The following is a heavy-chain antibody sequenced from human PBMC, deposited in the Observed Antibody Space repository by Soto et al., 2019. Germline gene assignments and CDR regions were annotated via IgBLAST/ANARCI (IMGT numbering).Heavy chain of an antibody. CDR1: GFTFNNYN. CDR3: ARDLAPSVRTDY. J-gene: IGHJ4*02. V-gene: IGHV3-21*02. Sequence: EVQLVESGGGLVRPGGSLRLSCAASGFTFNNYNMNWVRQAPGRGLEWVSSISTSSTYIYYADSLKGRFTISRDNAKNSLYLQMNSLRAEDTAVYYCARDLAPSVRTDYWGQGTLVTVSS. CDR2: ISTSSTYI.